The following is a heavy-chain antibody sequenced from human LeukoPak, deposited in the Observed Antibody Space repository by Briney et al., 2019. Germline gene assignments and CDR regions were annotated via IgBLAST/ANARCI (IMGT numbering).Heavy chain of an antibody. CDR2: ISSSGSTI. CDR1: GFTFSTYW. D-gene: IGHD3-10*01. Sequence: GGSLRLSCAASGFTFSTYWMNWFRQTPGKGLEWVSYISSSGSTIYYADFVKGRFTISRDNAKNSLYLQMNSLRAEDTAVYYCAVYGSGFFPWGKGTTVTISS. V-gene: IGHV3-48*04. J-gene: IGHJ6*04. CDR3: AVYGSGFFP.